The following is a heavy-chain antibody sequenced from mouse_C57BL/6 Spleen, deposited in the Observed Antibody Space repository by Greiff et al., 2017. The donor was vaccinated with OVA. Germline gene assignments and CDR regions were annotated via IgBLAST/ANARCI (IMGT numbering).Heavy chain of an antibody. Sequence: VQLQQSGAELVRPGTSVKVSCKASGYAFTNYLIEWVKQRPGQGLEWIGVINPGSGGTNYNEKFKGKATLTADKSSSTAYMQLSSLTSEDSAVYFCARDEGDFDYWGQGTTLTVSS. V-gene: IGHV1-54*01. CDR2: INPGSGGT. CDR3: ARDEGDFDY. J-gene: IGHJ2*01. CDR1: GYAFTNYL.